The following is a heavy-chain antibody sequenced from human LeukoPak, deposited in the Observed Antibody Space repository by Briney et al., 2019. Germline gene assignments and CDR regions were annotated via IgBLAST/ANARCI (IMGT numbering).Heavy chain of an antibody. CDR1: GYTFTSYG. Sequence: GASVKVSCKASGYTFTSYGISWVRQAPGQGLEWMGWISAYNGNTNYAQKLQGRVTMTTDTSTSTAYMELRSLRSDDTAVYYCARAPSSVSAMVRYYYYGMDVWGQGTTVTVSS. V-gene: IGHV1-18*01. D-gene: IGHD5-18*01. CDR3: ARAPSSVSAMVRYYYYGMDV. CDR2: ISAYNGNT. J-gene: IGHJ6*02.